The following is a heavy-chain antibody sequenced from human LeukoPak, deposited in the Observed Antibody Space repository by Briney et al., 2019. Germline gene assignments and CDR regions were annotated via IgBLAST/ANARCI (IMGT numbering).Heavy chain of an antibody. CDR2: IYYSGST. Sequence: PSETLSLTCTVSGGSVSSGSYYWSWLRQPPGTGLEGIRYIYYSGSTNYNPSLKSRVTISVDTSKNQFSLKLSSVTAADTAVYDCAREGPSFWSGPDYGMDVWGQGTTVTVSS. CDR3: AREGPSFWSGPDYGMDV. D-gene: IGHD3-3*01. V-gene: IGHV4-61*01. CDR1: GGSVSSGSYY. J-gene: IGHJ6*02.